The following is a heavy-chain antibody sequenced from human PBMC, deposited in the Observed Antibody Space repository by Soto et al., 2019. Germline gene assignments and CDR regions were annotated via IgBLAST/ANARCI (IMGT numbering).Heavy chain of an antibody. V-gene: IGHV4-30-2*01. CDR3: ARVAYGDDAFDY. D-gene: IGHD4-17*01. J-gene: IGHJ4*02. CDR2: IYHSGST. CDR1: GGSISSGGYS. Sequence: SETLSLTCAVSGGSISSGGYSWSWIRQPPGKGLAWIGYIYHSGSTYYNPSLKSRVTISVDRSKNQFSLKLSSVTAADTAVYYCARVAYGDDAFDYWGQGTLVTVPQ.